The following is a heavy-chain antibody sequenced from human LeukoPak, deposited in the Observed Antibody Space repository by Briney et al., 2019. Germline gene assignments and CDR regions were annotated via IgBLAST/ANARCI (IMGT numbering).Heavy chain of an antibody. J-gene: IGHJ4*02. D-gene: IGHD3-16*02. CDR2: ISGSGGST. CDR1: GFTFSSYA. CDR3: AKDYRGDMITFGGVIDPY. Sequence: GGSLGLSCAASGFTFSSYAMSWVRQAPGKGLEWVSAISGSGGSTYYADSVKGRFTISRDNSKNTLYLQMNSLRAEDTAVYYCAKDYRGDMITFGGVIDPYWGQGTLVTVSS. V-gene: IGHV3-23*01.